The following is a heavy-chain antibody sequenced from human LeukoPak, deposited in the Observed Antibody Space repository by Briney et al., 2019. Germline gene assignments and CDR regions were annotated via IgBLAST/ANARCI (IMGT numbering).Heavy chain of an antibody. CDR3: ARDGDYVWGSYRYNAPDY. CDR2: IYTSGST. V-gene: IGHV4-4*07. D-gene: IGHD3-16*02. Sequence: PSETLSLTCTVSGGSISSYYWSWIRQPAGKGLEWIGRIYTSGSTNYNPSLKSRVTMSVDTSKNQFSLKLSSVTAADTAVYYCARDGDYVWGSYRYNAPDYWGQGTLVTVSS. J-gene: IGHJ4*02. CDR1: GGSISSYY.